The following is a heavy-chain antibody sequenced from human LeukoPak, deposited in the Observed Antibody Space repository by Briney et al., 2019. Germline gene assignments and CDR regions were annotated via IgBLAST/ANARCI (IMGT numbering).Heavy chain of an antibody. CDR1: GGSISSGGYS. J-gene: IGHJ4*02. CDR3: ARRGSGWPTGHFDY. V-gene: IGHV4-30-2*01. Sequence: PSETLSLTCAVSGGSISSGGYSWSWIRQPPGKGLEWIGYIYHSGSTYYNPSLKSRVTISVDRSKNQFSLKLSSVTAADTAVYYCARRGSGWPTGHFDYWGQGTLVTVSS. D-gene: IGHD6-19*01. CDR2: IYHSGST.